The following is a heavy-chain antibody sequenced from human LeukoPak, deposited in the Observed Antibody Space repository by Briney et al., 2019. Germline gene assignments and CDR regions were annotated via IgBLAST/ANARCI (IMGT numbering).Heavy chain of an antibody. Sequence: GGSLRLSCAASGFTFSSYDMHWVRQATGKGLEWVSAIGTAGDTYYPGSVKGRFTISRENAKNSLYLQMNSLRAGDTAVYCCARAGIAVAGRDYYYGMDVWGQGTTVTVSS. J-gene: IGHJ6*02. CDR1: GFTFSSYD. V-gene: IGHV3-13*01. D-gene: IGHD6-19*01. CDR3: ARAGIAVAGRDYYYGMDV. CDR2: IGTAGDT.